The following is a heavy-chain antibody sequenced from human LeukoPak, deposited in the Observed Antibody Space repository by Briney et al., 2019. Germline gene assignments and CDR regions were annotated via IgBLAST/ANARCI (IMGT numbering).Heavy chain of an antibody. D-gene: IGHD2-2*01. Sequence: PSETLSLTCAVYGGSFSGYYWSWIRQPQGKGLEWIGEINHSGSTNYNPSLKSRVTISVDTSKNQFSLKLSSVTAADTAVYYCARVGYCSSTSCFPADYWGQGTLVTVSS. V-gene: IGHV4-34*01. CDR3: ARVGYCSSTSCFPADY. CDR2: INHSGST. J-gene: IGHJ4*02. CDR1: GGSFSGYY.